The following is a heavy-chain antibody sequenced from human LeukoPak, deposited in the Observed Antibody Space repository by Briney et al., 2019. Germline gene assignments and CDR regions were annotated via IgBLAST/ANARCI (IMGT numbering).Heavy chain of an antibody. V-gene: IGHV3-48*04. J-gene: IGHJ6*02. CDR2: ISSSSSTI. CDR3: ARDKVYYYGSRALYGMDV. CDR1: GFTFSSYS. D-gene: IGHD3-10*01. Sequence: GGSLRLSCAASGFTFSSYSMNWVRQAPGKGLGWVSYISSSSSTIYYADSVKGRFTISRDNAKNSLYLQMNSLRAEDTAVYYCARDKVYYYGSRALYGMDVWGQGTTVTVSS.